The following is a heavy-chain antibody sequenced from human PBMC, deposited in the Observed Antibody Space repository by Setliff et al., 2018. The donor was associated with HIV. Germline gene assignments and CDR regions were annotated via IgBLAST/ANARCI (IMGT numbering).Heavy chain of an antibody. CDR3: ARGAPRGRLRFPNWFDP. CDR1: GGSIRSNNW. D-gene: IGHD5-12*01. V-gene: IGHV4-4*02. J-gene: IGHJ5*02. CDR2: FSPTGSP. Sequence: SETLSLTCTVSGGSIRSNNWWTWVRQPPGKGLEWIGEFSPTGSPTYNPSLESRVTISVDTSKNQCSLKLRSLTAADTAIYYCARGAPRGRLRFPNWFDPWGQGTLVTVSS.